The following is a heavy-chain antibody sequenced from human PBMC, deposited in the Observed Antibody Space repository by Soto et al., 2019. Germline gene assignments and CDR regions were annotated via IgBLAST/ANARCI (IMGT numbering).Heavy chain of an antibody. V-gene: IGHV3-30*18. CDR3: AKDHRRWLQSGWYFDL. J-gene: IGHJ2*01. CDR1: GFTFSRYG. CDR2: ISYDGSNK. Sequence: GGSLRLSCAASGFTFSRYGMHWFRQAPGKGLEWVAVISYDGSNKYYVDSVKGRFTISRDNSKNTLYLQMNSLRAEDTAVYYCAKDHRRWLQSGWYFDLWGRGTLVTVSS. D-gene: IGHD5-12*01.